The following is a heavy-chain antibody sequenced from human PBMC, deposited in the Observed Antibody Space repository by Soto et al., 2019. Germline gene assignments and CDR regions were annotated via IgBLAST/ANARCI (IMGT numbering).Heavy chain of an antibody. J-gene: IGHJ4*02. CDR1: GGSFSGYY. CDR3: ARGRIFARSFDY. V-gene: IGHV4-34*01. CDR2: INHSGST. Sequence: QVQLQQWGAGLLKPSETLSLTCAVYGGSFSGYYWSWIRQPPGKGLEWIGEINHSGSTNYNPSLKSRVTISVDTSKNQFSLKLSSVTAADTAVYYCARGRIFARSFDYWGQGTLVTVSS.